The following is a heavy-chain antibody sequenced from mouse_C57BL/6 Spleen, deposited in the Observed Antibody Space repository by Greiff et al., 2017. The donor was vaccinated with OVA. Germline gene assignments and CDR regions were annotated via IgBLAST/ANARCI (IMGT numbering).Heavy chain of an antibody. CDR3: ARSDYSNSYYFDY. Sequence: QVQLQQPGAELVKPGASVKLSCKASGYTFTSYWMHWVKQRPGQGLEWIGMIHPTSGSTNYNEKFKSKATLTVDKSSSTAYMQLSSLTSEDSAVYYCARSDYSNSYYFDYWGQGTTLTVSS. D-gene: IGHD2-5*01. J-gene: IGHJ2*01. V-gene: IGHV1-64*01. CDR1: GYTFTSYW. CDR2: IHPTSGST.